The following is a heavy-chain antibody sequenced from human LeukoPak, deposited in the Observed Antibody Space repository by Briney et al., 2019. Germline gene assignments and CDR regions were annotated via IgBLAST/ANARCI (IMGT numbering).Heavy chain of an antibody. CDR1: GFTFSSYW. CDR3: ARGGGNGGLDY. D-gene: IGHD4-23*01. J-gene: IGHJ4*02. Sequence: GGSLRLSCAASGFTFSSYWMHWVRHAPGKGLVWVSRINSDGRSTTYADSVKGRFTVSRDNAKNTLYLQMNSLRAEDTAVYYCARGGGNGGLDYWGQGTLVTVA. V-gene: IGHV3-74*01. CDR2: INSDGRST.